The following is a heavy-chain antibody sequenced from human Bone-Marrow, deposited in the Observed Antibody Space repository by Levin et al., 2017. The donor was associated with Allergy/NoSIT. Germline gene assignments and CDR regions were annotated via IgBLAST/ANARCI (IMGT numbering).Heavy chain of an antibody. V-gene: IGHV4-31*03. Sequence: SETLSLTCTVSGGSISSGGYYWSWIRQHPGKGLEWIGYIYYSGSTYYNPSLKSRVTISVDTSKNQFSLKLSSVTAADTAVYYCARNSMVAATPYAFDIWGQGTMVTVSS. J-gene: IGHJ3*02. CDR3: ARNSMVAATPYAFDI. CDR2: IYYSGST. CDR1: GGSISSGGYY. D-gene: IGHD2-15*01.